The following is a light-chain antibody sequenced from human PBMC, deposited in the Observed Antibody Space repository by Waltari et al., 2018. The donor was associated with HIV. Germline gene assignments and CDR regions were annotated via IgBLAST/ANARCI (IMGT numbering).Light chain of an antibody. V-gene: IGLV1-40*01. CDR1: SSNLGAGYE. CDR3: QSYDNSLTSSL. CDR2: GNT. J-gene: IGLJ3*02. Sequence: QSVLTQPPSVSGAPGQRVTISCTGTSSNLGAGYEVPWYQQVPGKAPKLLIYGNTNRPSGVPDRFSGSKSGTSASLAITGLQAEDEADYYCQSYDNSLTSSLFGGGTKLTVL.